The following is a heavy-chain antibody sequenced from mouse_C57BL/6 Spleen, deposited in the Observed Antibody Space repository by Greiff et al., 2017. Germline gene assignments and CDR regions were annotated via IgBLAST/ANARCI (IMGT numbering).Heavy chain of an antibody. CDR2: ISSGGSYT. CDR1: GFTFSSYG. CDR3: ATYFSNYDAMDD. J-gene: IGHJ4*01. D-gene: IGHD2-5*01. Sequence: DVMLVESGGDLVKPGGSLKLSCAASGFTFSSYGMSWVRQTPDKRLEWVATISSGGSYTYYPDSVKGRFTISRDNAKNTLYLQMSSLKSGDTAMYYCATYFSNYDAMDDWGQGTSVTVSS. V-gene: IGHV5-6*02.